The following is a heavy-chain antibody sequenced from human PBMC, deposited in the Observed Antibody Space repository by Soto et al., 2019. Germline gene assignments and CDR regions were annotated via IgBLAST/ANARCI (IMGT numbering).Heavy chain of an antibody. CDR2: IYWDDDK. J-gene: IGHJ4*02. V-gene: IGHV2-5*02. D-gene: IGHD1-26*01. CDR3: AHTVHGTVKDY. Sequence: QITLKESGPTLVKPTQTLTLTCTFSGFSLSTSGVGVGWIRQPPGKSLEWLALIYWDDDKRYSPSLKSRLTITKDTSKTKVVLTMTNMDPVDTATYDCAHTVHGTVKDYWGQGTLVTVSS. CDR1: GFSLSTSGVG.